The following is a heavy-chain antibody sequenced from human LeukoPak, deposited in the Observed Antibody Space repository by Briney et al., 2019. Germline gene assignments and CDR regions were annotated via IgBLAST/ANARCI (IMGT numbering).Heavy chain of an antibody. J-gene: IGHJ4*02. Sequence: ASVTVSCKASGYTFTGYYMHWVRQAPGQGLEWMGWINPNSGGTNYAQKFQGRVTMTRDTSISTDYMELSRLRSDDAAVYYCARVRTYSSSWSAFDYWGQGTLVTVSS. CDR1: GYTFTGYY. D-gene: IGHD6-13*01. V-gene: IGHV1-2*02. CDR2: INPNSGGT. CDR3: ARVRTYSSSWSAFDY.